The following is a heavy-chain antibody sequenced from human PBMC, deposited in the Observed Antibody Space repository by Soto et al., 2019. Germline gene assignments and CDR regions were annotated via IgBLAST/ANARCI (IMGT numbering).Heavy chain of an antibody. J-gene: IGHJ4*02. D-gene: IGHD2-15*01. CDR3: DCGVGEEDSFGY. CDR2: ISGNGGYE. CDR1: GFTFNSYT. V-gene: IGHV3-30-3*01. Sequence: QVQLVESGGGVVQPGRSLRLSCAASGFTFNSYTMHWVRQSPGMALEWMAGISGNGGYEYYADSVKGRFTISRDNPKNTLYLQNERMRTEDAAVYYCDCGVGEEDSFGYWGQGALVTVCS.